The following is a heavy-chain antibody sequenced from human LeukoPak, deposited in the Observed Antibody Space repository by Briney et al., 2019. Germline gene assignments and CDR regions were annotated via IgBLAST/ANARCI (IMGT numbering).Heavy chain of an antibody. D-gene: IGHD6-19*01. Sequence: TGGSLRLSCAAPGFTFSSYAMTWVRQAPGKGLEWVSGISYSGGTKYYADSVKGRFTISRDNSKNTLYLQMSSLRAEDTAVYYCAKDTGQWPVRTFDYWGQGTLVTVSS. CDR3: AKDTGQWPVRTFDY. J-gene: IGHJ4*02. CDR1: GFTFSSYA. CDR2: ISYSGGTK. V-gene: IGHV3-23*01.